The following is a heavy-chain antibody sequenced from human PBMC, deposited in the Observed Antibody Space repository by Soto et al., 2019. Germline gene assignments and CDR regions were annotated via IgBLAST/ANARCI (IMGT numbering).Heavy chain of an antibody. V-gene: IGHV4-34*01. Sequence: SETLSLTGAVYGESFSGYYWSWIRQPPGKGLEWIGEINHSGSTNYNPSLKSRVTISVDTSKNQFSLKLSSVTAADTAVYYCARGVGIYDFWSGYHITGIDYWGQGTLVTVSS. CDR1: GESFSGYY. J-gene: IGHJ4*02. CDR2: INHSGST. CDR3: ARGVGIYDFWSGYHITGIDY. D-gene: IGHD3-3*01.